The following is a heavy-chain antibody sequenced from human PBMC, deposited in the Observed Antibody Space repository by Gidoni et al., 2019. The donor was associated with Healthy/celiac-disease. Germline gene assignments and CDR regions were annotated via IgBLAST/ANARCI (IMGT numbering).Heavy chain of an antibody. CDR3: ARGSDTYYYDSSGWYFDY. CDR2: IYYSGST. Sequence: QVQLQESGPGLVKPSQTLSLTCTVSGGSISSGDYYWSWIRQPPGKGLEWIGYIYYSGSTYYNPSLKSRVTISVDTSKNQFSLKLSSVTAADTAVYYCARGSDTYYYDSSGWYFDYWGQGTLVTVSS. CDR1: GGSISSGDYY. J-gene: IGHJ4*02. V-gene: IGHV4-30-4*01. D-gene: IGHD3-22*01.